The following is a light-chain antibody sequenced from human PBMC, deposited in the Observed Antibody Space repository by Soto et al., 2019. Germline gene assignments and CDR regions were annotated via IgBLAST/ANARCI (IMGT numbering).Light chain of an antibody. CDR2: GAS. Sequence: EIVLSQSPGIMSLSPGERATLSCRASQSVPNTYFAWYQQKPGQPPRLLISGASHMATGIPDRFSGSGSGTDFTLTISRLEPEDFAVYFCQQFGNSPWTFGQGTRVEI. V-gene: IGKV3-20*01. J-gene: IGKJ1*01. CDR1: QSVPNTY. CDR3: QQFGNSPWT.